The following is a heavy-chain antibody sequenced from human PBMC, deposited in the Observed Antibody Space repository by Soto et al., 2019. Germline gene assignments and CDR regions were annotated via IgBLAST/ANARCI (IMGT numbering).Heavy chain of an antibody. V-gene: IGHV1-69*12. J-gene: IGHJ6*02. CDR1: GGTFSSYA. CDR3: ASASYRNYAGGYYYYGMDV. D-gene: IGHD4-4*01. Sequence: QVQLVQSGAEVKKPGSSVKVSCKASGGTFSSYAISWVRQAPGQGLEWMGGIIPIFGTANYAQKFQGSVTITADESTSTAYMELSSLRSEDTAVSYCASASYRNYAGGYYYYGMDVWGQGTTVTVSS. CDR2: IIPIFGTA.